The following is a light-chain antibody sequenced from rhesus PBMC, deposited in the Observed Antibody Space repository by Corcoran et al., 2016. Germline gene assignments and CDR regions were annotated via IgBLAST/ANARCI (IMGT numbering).Light chain of an antibody. CDR3: QQYNSAPWT. V-gene: IGKV1-21*01. J-gene: IGKJ1*01. CDR2: KAS. Sequence: DIQMTQSPSSLSASVGDRVTITCRASQGISSWLAWYQQKPGKAPKLLIYKASSLQSGVPSRFSGSGSVTYCTLTISSLQPEDFETYYCQQYNSAPWTFGQGTKVEIK. CDR1: QGISSW.